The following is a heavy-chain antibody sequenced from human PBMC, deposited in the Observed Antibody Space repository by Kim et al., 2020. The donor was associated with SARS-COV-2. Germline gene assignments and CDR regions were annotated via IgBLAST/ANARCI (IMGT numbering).Heavy chain of an antibody. D-gene: IGHD1-26*01. Sequence: LKGRVTISVDTSKNQFSLKLSSVTAADTAVYYCARVGPFSGPLMGNWFDPWGQGTLVTVSS. V-gene: IGHV4-30-2*05. J-gene: IGHJ5*02. CDR3: ARVGPFSGPLMGNWFDP.